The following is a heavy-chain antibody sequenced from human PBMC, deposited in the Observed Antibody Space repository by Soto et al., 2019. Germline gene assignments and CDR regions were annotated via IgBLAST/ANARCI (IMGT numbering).Heavy chain of an antibody. J-gene: IGHJ3*02. D-gene: IGHD2-15*01. CDR1: GGSVSSGSYY. Sequence: PSETLSLTCTVSGGSVSSGSYYWSWIRQPPGKGLEWIGYIYYSGSTNYNPSIMSRVTISVDTSKPQLSLKLSSVTAADTAVAECVRERQDNVGRNPFEIWGQG. CDR2: IYYSGST. CDR3: VRERQDNVGRNPFEI. V-gene: IGHV4-61*01.